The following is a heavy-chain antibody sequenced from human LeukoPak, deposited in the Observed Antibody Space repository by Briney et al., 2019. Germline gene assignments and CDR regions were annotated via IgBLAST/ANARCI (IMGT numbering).Heavy chain of an antibody. Sequence: ASVKVSCKASGGTFSSYAISWVRQAPGQGLEWMGGIVPIFGTANYAQKFQGRVTITADESTSTAYMELSSLRSEDTAVYYCARNGYSSGRYLDYWGQGTLVTVSS. J-gene: IGHJ4*02. D-gene: IGHD6-19*01. CDR1: GGTFSSYA. V-gene: IGHV1-69*01. CDR3: ARNGYSSGRYLDY. CDR2: IVPIFGTA.